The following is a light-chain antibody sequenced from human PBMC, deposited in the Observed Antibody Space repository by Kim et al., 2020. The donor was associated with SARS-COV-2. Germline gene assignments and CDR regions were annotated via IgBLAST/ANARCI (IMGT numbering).Light chain of an antibody. CDR1: QSVLYSSNNKSY. J-gene: IGKJ5*01. Sequence: ATINCKSSQSVLYSSNNKSYLAWYQQQPGQPPKLLIYWASTRESGVPDRFSGSGSGTDFTLTSSSLQAEDVAVYYCQQYYSTPITFGQGTRLEIK. CDR2: WAS. V-gene: IGKV4-1*01. CDR3: QQYYSTPIT.